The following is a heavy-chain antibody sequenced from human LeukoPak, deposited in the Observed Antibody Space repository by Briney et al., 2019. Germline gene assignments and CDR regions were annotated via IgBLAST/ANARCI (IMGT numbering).Heavy chain of an antibody. CDR2: IWYDGSKK. D-gene: IGHD3-22*01. V-gene: IGHV3-33*06. J-gene: IGHJ4*02. CDR3: AKDSSGFQYYFDY. Sequence: GGSLRLSCAASGFTFSDYGIHWVRQAPGQGLEWVALIWYDGSKKYYADSVKGRFTISRDNTKNTLYLQLNSLRAEDTAVYYCAKDSSGFQYYFDYWGQGTLVTVSS. CDR1: GFTFSDYG.